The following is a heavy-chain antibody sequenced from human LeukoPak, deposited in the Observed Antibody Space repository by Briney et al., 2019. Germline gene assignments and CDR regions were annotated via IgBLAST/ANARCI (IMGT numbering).Heavy chain of an antibody. D-gene: IGHD6-13*01. V-gene: IGHV3-74*01. Sequence: PGGSLRLSCAASGFTFSSYWMHWVRQAPGKGLVWVLRINSDGSSTSYADSVKGRFTISRDNAKNTLYLQMNSLRAEDTAVYYCARVYIAAAVYWGQGTLVTVSS. CDR2: INSDGSST. J-gene: IGHJ4*02. CDR3: ARVYIAAAVY. CDR1: GFTFSSYW.